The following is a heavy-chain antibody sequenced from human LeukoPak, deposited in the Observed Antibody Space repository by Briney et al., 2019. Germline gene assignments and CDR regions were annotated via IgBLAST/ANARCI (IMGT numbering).Heavy chain of an antibody. CDR2: INHSGST. V-gene: IGHV4-34*01. Sequence: SETLSLTCAVYGGSFSGYYWSWIRQPPGKGLEWIGEINHSGSTNYNPSLKSRVTISVDTSKNQFSLKLTSVTAADTAVYYCARPPGIAAAWFDPWGQGTLVTVSS. CDR3: ARPPGIAAAWFDP. D-gene: IGHD6-13*01. J-gene: IGHJ5*02. CDR1: GGSFSGYY.